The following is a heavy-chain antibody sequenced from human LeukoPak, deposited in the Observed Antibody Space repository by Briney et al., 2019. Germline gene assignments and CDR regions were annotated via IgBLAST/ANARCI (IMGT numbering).Heavy chain of an antibody. CDR1: GFIFSSYA. D-gene: IGHD2-15*01. CDR2: ISSSGGRT. CDR3: AEGYCSGGSCYSGLFDY. Sequence: GGSLRLSCAASGFIFSSYAMSWVRQAPGKGLEWVSAISSSGGRTYYADSVKGRFTISRDNSKNTLYLQMNSLRAEDTAVYYCAEGYCSGGSCYSGLFDYWGQGTLVTVSS. V-gene: IGHV3-23*01. J-gene: IGHJ4*02.